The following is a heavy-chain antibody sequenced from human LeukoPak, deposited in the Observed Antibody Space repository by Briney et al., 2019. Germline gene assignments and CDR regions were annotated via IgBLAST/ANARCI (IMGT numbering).Heavy chain of an antibody. J-gene: IGHJ5*02. V-gene: IGHV1-2*02. CDR1: GYTFTGYY. Sequence: ASVKVSCKASGYTFTGYYMRWVRQAPGQGPEWMGWINPNSGGTNYAQKFQGRVTMTRDTSISTAYMELSRLRSDDTAVYYCAREDTAMVMVWFDPWGQGTLVTVSS. CDR3: AREDTAMVMVWFDP. D-gene: IGHD5-18*01. CDR2: INPNSGGT.